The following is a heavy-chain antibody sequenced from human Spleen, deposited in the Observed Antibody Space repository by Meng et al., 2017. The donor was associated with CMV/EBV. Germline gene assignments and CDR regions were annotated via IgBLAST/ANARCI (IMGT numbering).Heavy chain of an antibody. Sequence: GESLKISCAASGFTFVDFAMIWARQVPGKGLEWVSGINWAGSSTYYADSVKGRFTISRDNSKNTLYLQMNSLRAEDTAVYYCARGMTADYYYYYGMDVWGQGTTVTVSS. V-gene: IGHV3-20*04. J-gene: IGHJ6*02. CDR2: INWAGSST. D-gene: IGHD6-19*01. CDR3: ARGMTADYYYYYGMDV. CDR1: GFTFVDFA.